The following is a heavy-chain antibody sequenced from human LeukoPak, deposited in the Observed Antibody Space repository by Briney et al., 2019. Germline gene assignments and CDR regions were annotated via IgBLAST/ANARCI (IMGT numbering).Heavy chain of an antibody. CDR2: IYYSGST. CDR3: AREGDGYKGWFDP. CDR1: GGSISSSSYY. D-gene: IGHD5-24*01. J-gene: IGHJ5*02. V-gene: IGHV4-39*07. Sequence: SETLSLTCTVSGGSISSSSYYWGWIRQPPGKGLEWIGSIYYSGSTYYNPSLKSRATISVDTSRNQFSLKLSSVTAADTAVYYCAREGDGYKGWFDPWGQGTLVTVSS.